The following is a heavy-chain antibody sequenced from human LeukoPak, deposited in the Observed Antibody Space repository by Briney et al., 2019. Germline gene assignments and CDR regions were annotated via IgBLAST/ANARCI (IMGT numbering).Heavy chain of an antibody. Sequence: PSETLSLTCTVSGGSISSYYWSWIRQPPGKGLEWIGYIYYSGSTNYNPSLKSRVTISVDTSKNQFSLKLSSVTAADTAVYYCARDLRGRDGYNKFDAFDMWGQGTMVTLSS. CDR2: IYYSGST. V-gene: IGHV4-59*01. J-gene: IGHJ3*02. CDR3: ARDLRGRDGYNKFDAFDM. D-gene: IGHD5-24*01. CDR1: GGSISSYY.